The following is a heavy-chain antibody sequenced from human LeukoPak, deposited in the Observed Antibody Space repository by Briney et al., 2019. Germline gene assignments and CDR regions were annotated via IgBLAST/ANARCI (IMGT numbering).Heavy chain of an antibody. CDR1: GGTFSSYA. CDR2: ISAYNGNT. V-gene: IGHV1-18*01. Sequence: ASVKVSCKASGGTFSSYAISWVRQAPGQGLEWMGWISAYNGNTNYAQKLQGRVTMTTDTSTSTAYMELRSLRSDDTAVYYCARAPEGYFDYWGQGTLVTVSS. J-gene: IGHJ4*02. CDR3: ARAPEGYFDY.